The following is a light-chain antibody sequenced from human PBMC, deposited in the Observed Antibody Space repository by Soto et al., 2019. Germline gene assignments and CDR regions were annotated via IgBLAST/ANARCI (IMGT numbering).Light chain of an antibody. Sequence: EIVMTQSPATLSVSPWERATLSCRASQSVSSNLAWYQQKPGQAPRLLIYGASTRATGIPARFSGSGSGTEFTLTISSLQSEDFAVYYCQQYNNWPGTLGGGTKVDIK. V-gene: IGKV3-15*01. CDR2: GAS. CDR3: QQYNNWPGT. CDR1: QSVSSN. J-gene: IGKJ4*01.